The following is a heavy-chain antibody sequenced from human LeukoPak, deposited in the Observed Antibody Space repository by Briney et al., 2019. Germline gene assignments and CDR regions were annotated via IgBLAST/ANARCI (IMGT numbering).Heavy chain of an antibody. CDR1: GFTFSDYA. CDR2: LAYDGTNE. V-gene: IGHV3-30*04. Sequence: GKSLRLSCAASGFTFSDYAMHWVRQAPGKGLEWVALLAYDGTNEYYTSSVEGRFTISRGNSKNTVSLQMNNLRLDDTAVYYCARGGPLGDTNRFDFWGQGTLITVSS. J-gene: IGHJ4*02. CDR3: ARGGPLGDTNRFDF. D-gene: IGHD2-8*01.